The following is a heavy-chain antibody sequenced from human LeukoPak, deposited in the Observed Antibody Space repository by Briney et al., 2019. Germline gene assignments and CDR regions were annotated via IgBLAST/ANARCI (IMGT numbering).Heavy chain of an antibody. CDR3: ASPIAAEGPY. V-gene: IGHV3-7*01. CDR2: IKQDGSEK. Sequence: GGSLRLSCAASGFTFTTYWMSWVRQAPGKGLGWVANIKQDGSEKYYVDSVKGRFTISRDNAKNSLYLQMNSLRAEDTAVYYCASPIAAEGPYWGQGTLVTVSS. CDR1: GFTFTTYW. D-gene: IGHD6-13*01. J-gene: IGHJ4*02.